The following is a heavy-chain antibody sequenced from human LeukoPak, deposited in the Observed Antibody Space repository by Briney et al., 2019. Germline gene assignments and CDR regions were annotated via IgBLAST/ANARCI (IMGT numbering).Heavy chain of an antibody. CDR3: ASGPDQRVHGYYQMDV. V-gene: IGHV1-8*01. D-gene: IGHD2-2*01. Sequence: ASVKVSCKASGYTFTSYDINWVRQATGQGLEWMGWMNPNSGNTGYAQKFQGRVTMTRDTSISTAYMELSRLRSDDTAVYFCASGPDQRVHGYYQMDVWGKGTTVTVSS. CDR2: MNPNSGNT. J-gene: IGHJ6*04. CDR1: GYTFTSYD.